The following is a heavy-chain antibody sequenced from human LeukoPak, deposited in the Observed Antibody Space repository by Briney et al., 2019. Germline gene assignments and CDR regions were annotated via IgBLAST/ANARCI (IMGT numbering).Heavy chain of an antibody. J-gene: IGHJ4*02. D-gene: IGHD2-2*02. CDR3: ARAYTGFEAFDY. V-gene: IGHV1-2*02. CDR2: INPNSGGT. Sequence: ASVKVSCKASGYTFTGYYMHWVRQAPGHGLEWMGWINPNSGGTNYAQKFQGRVTMTRDTSISTAYMELSRLISDDTAVYYCARAYTGFEAFDYWGQGTLVTVSS. CDR1: GYTFTGYY.